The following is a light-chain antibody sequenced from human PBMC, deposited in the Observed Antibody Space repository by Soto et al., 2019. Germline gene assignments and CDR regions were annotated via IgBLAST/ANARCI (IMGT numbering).Light chain of an antibody. CDR3: QQYGSSPGT. Sequence: EIVLTQSPGTLSLSPGERATLSCRASQSVSSSYLAWYQQKPGQAPRLLIYGASSRATGIPDRFSGSGSGTDFTLTISRLEPEDFAEYYGQQYGSSPGTFGGGTNEEIK. V-gene: IGKV3-20*01. CDR1: QSVSSSY. J-gene: IGKJ4*01. CDR2: GAS.